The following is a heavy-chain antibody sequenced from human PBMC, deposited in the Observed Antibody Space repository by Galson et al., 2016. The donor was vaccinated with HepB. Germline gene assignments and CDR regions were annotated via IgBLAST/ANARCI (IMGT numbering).Heavy chain of an antibody. V-gene: IGHV1-18*01. CDR1: GYTFTTFA. CDR3: ARGTGGVLGFDH. CDR2: ISAYNGNT. Sequence: SVKVSCKASGYTFTTFAISWVRQAPGQGLEWMGWISAYNGNTKYGQKFQGRVTMTTDTSTSTAHMELRSLTSDDTAVYYCARGTGGVLGFDHWGQGILVTGPS. D-gene: IGHD1-1*01. J-gene: IGHJ4*02.